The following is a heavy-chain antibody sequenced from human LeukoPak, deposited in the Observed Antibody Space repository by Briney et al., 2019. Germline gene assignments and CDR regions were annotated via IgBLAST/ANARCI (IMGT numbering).Heavy chain of an antibody. V-gene: IGHV4-59*01. Sequence: SETLSLTCTGSGGSISSYYWSWIRQPPGKGLEWIGYIYYSGSTNYNPSLKSLITISVDTPKNQFSLKLSSVTAADTAVYYCARGDGEGSYFDLWGRGTLVTVSS. D-gene: IGHD2-21*02. CDR3: ARGDGEGSYFDL. J-gene: IGHJ2*01. CDR2: IYYSGST. CDR1: GGSISSYY.